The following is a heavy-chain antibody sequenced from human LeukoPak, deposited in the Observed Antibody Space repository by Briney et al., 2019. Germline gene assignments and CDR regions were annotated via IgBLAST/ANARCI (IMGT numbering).Heavy chain of an antibody. CDR3: ARSDYGDYPIDY. D-gene: IGHD4-17*01. CDR2: IYYSGST. Sequence: SETLSLTCTVSGGSISSHYWSWIRQPPGKGLEWFGYIYYSGSTNYNPSLKSRVTISVDTSKNQFSLKLSSVTAADTAVYYCARSDYGDYPIDYWGQGTLVTVSS. J-gene: IGHJ4*02. CDR1: GGSISSHY. V-gene: IGHV4-59*11.